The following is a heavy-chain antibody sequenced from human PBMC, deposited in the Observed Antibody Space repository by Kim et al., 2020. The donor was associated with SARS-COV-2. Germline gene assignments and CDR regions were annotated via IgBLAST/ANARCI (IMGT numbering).Heavy chain of an antibody. V-gene: IGHV3-30*04. CDR3: ARPLWFGELLNNWFDP. CDR1: GFTFSSYS. J-gene: IGHJ5*02. CDR2: ILYDGSNK. Sequence: GGSLRLSCAASGFTFSSYSMHWVRQAPGKGLEWVAAILYDGSNKYYAYSVKGRFTISRDNSKNTLYLQMNSLRAEDTAVYFCARPLWFGELLNNWFDPWGQGTLVTVSS. D-gene: IGHD3-10*01.